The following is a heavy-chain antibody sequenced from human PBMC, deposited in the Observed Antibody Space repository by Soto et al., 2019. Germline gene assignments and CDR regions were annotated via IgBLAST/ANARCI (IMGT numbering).Heavy chain of an antibody. Sequence: PGGSLRLSCAASGFNFNIAWMSWVRQVPGGGLEWVGRIKTEADGGTTDYAAAVKGRFTISRDESQTTVFLEMNSLKTEDTAIYFCTPFSYAYPLFDNWGQGTRVTVSS. J-gene: IGHJ4*02. V-gene: IGHV3-15*01. CDR1: GFNFNIAW. CDR3: TPFSYAYPLFDN. D-gene: IGHD5-18*01. CDR2: IKTEADGGTT.